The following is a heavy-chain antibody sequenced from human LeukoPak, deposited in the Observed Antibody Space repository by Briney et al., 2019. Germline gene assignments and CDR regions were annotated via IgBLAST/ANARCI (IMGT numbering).Heavy chain of an antibody. CDR3: AKFGRYSSSWFDY. CDR1: GFTVSSNY. V-gene: IGHV3-66*01. J-gene: IGHJ4*02. Sequence: PGGSLRLSCAASGFTVSSNYMSWVRQAPGKGLEWVSVIYSGGSTYYADSVKGRFTISRDNSKNTLYLQMNSLRAEDTAVYYCAKFGRYSSSWFDYWGQGTLVTVSS. CDR2: IYSGGST. D-gene: IGHD6-13*01.